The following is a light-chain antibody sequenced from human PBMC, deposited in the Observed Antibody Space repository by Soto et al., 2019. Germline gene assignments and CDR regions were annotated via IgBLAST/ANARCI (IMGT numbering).Light chain of an antibody. CDR1: QSINSY. Sequence: DIQMTQSPSSLSASIGDGVTITCRASQSINSYLNWYQQKPGKAPKLLISAASKLQSGVPSRFSGSGSGTDFTLTISSLQPEDFATYYCQQSFSTLLITFGQGTRLEIK. CDR2: AAS. CDR3: QQSFSTLLIT. J-gene: IGKJ5*01. V-gene: IGKV1-39*01.